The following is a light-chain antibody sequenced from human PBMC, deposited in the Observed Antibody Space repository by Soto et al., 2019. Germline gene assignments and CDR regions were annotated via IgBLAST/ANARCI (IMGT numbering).Light chain of an antibody. V-gene: IGKV3-15*01. CDR2: ATS. CDR1: RSVDTD. J-gene: IGKJ1*01. Sequence: EILMTQSPATLSVSPGDSATLSCRASRSVDTDLAWYQQKPGQAPRLLVFATSARATGVPDRFRGSRSGTDFTLTISSLQPEDSATYYCHQYYNRPPWTFGQGTKVAIK. CDR3: HQYYNRPPWT.